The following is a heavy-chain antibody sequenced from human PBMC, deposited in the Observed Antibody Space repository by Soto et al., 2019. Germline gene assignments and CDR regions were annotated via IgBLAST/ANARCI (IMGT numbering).Heavy chain of an antibody. CDR2: IIPLFGTP. D-gene: IGHD3-10*01. V-gene: IGHV1-69*01. Sequence: QVQLVQSGAEVKKPGSSVKVSRKASGGIFSTYAISWLRQAPGQGLEWMGGIIPLFGTPNYAQTFQGRVTITADESTSTAYMELSGLRSEDTAVYYCARDREDYGSGNYYNRIDFWGQGTLVTVSS. CDR1: GGIFSTYA. CDR3: ARDREDYGSGNYYNRIDF. J-gene: IGHJ4*02.